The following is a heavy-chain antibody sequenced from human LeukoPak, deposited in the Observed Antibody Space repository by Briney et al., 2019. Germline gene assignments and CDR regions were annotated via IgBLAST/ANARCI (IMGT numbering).Heavy chain of an antibody. CDR2: ISYDGSNR. V-gene: IGHV3-30-3*01. D-gene: IGHD2-15*01. CDR3: ARDLPDGGSYFDY. Sequence: GVSLRLSCAASGFTFSSYAMHWVRQAPGKGLEWVAVISYDGSNRYYADSVKGRFTISRDNSKNTLYLQMNSLRAEDTAVYYCARDLPDGGSYFDYWGQGTLVTVSS. CDR1: GFTFSSYA. J-gene: IGHJ4*02.